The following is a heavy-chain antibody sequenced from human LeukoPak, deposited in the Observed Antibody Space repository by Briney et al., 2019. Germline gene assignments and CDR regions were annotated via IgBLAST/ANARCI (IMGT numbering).Heavy chain of an antibody. CDR1: GFTFNTYS. D-gene: IGHD6-19*01. Sequence: GSLRLSCAASGFTFNTYSMNWIRQPPGKGLEWIGEINHSGSTNYNPSLKSRVTISVDTSKNQFSLKLSSVTAADTAVYYCARRRSSGYQTTNWFDPWGQGTLVTVSS. CDR2: INHSGST. J-gene: IGHJ5*02. CDR3: ARRRSSGYQTTNWFDP. V-gene: IGHV4-34*01.